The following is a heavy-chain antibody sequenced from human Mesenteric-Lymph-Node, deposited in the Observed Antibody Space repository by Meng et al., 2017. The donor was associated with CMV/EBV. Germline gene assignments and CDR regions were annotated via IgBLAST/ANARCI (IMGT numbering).Heavy chain of an antibody. CDR2: ITSSSTTI. V-gene: IGHV3-48*04. D-gene: IGHD1-26*01. CDR3: ARDARYLDTCYYYGMDV. CDR1: GFTFSTYS. Sequence: ESLKTSCAASGFTFSTYSMNWVRQAPGQGLEWVSYITSSSTTIYYADSVKGRFTISRDNAKSSLSLQMNSLRAEDTAVYCCARDARYLDTCYYYGMDVWGQGTTVTVSS. J-gene: IGHJ6*02.